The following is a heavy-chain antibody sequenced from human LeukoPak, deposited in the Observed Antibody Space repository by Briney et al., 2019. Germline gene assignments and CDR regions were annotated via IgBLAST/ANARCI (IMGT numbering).Heavy chain of an antibody. D-gene: IGHD5-18*01. J-gene: IGHJ5*02. Sequence: SETLSLTCIVSGGSISSSSYYWGWIRQPPGKGLEWIGSIYYSGNTYYNPSLKSRVTISVDTSKNQSKDQFSLKLRSVTAADTAVYYCARDRLLAALIPGNWFDPWGQGILVTVSS. CDR3: ARDRLLAALIPGNWFDP. CDR2: IYYSGNT. V-gene: IGHV4-39*02. CDR1: GGSISSSSYY.